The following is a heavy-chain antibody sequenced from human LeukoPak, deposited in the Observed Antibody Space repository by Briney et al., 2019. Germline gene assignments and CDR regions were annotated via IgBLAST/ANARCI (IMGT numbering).Heavy chain of an antibody. Sequence: SGGSLRLSCAASGFTFSNHWMHWVRQAPGKGLMWVSRISRGASRTDYADSVKGRFTISRDNSKNTLYLQMNSLRAEDTAAYYCVKDRGSGSGSYYHFQYWGQGTLVTVSS. CDR3: VKDRGSGSGSYYHFQY. CDR1: GFTFSNHW. V-gene: IGHV3-74*01. CDR2: ISRGASRT. J-gene: IGHJ1*01. D-gene: IGHD3-10*01.